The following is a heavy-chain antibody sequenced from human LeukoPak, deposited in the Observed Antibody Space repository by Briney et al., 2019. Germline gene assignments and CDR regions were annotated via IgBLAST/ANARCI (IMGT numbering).Heavy chain of an antibody. V-gene: IGHV4-38-2*02. J-gene: IGHJ5*02. CDR3: ARQGIAARRFNWFDP. CDR2: IYHSGST. Sequence: SETLSLTCTVSGYSISSGYYWGWIRQPPGKGLEWIGSIYHSGSTYYNPSLKSRVTISVDTSKNHFSLKLSSVTAADTAVYYCARQGIAARRFNWFDPWGQGTLVTVSS. D-gene: IGHD6-6*01. CDR1: GYSISSGYY.